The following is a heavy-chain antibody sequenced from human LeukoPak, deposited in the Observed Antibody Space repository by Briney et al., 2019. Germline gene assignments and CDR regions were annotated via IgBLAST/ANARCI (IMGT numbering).Heavy chain of an antibody. CDR1: GGSISSYY. V-gene: IGHV4-59*08. CDR3: ARGELEAFDI. Sequence: SETLSLICTVSGGSISSYYWSWIRQPPGKGLEWIGYIYYSGSTNYNPSLKSRVTISVDTSKNQFSLKLSSVTAADTAVYYCARGELEAFDIWGQGTMVTVSS. D-gene: IGHD2/OR15-2a*01. CDR2: IYYSGST. J-gene: IGHJ3*02.